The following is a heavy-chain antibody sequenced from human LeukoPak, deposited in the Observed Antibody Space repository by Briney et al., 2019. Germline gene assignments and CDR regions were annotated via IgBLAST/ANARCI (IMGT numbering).Heavy chain of an antibody. Sequence: GESLKVSRKGSGYSFTSYWIGWVRQMPGKGLDWMGIIYPGDSDTRYSPSFQGQVTISADKSISTAYLQWGSLKASDTAMYYCARHDSSSSYFDYWGQGTLVTVSS. V-gene: IGHV5-51*01. CDR3: ARHDSSSSYFDY. CDR2: IYPGDSDT. CDR1: GYSFTSYW. J-gene: IGHJ4*02. D-gene: IGHD6-6*01.